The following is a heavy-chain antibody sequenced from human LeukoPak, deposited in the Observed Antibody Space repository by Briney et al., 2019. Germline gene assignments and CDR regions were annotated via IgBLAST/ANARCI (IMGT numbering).Heavy chain of an antibody. CDR3: ARAQDGLLPADDYFDY. Sequence: SETLSLTCTVSGGSISSGSYYWSWIRQPAGKGLEWIGRIYTSGSTNYNPSLKSRVTISVDTSKNQFSLKLSSVTAADTAVYYCARAQDGLLPADDYFDYWGQGTLVTVSS. CDR2: IYTSGST. V-gene: IGHV4-61*02. J-gene: IGHJ4*02. D-gene: IGHD2-2*01. CDR1: GGSISSGSYY.